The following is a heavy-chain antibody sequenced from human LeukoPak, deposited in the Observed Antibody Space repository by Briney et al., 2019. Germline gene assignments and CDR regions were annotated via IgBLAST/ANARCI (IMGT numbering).Heavy chain of an antibody. CDR3: ARDQGGYSYGYDL. V-gene: IGHV3-30*04. D-gene: IGHD5-18*01. CDR1: GFTFSSYA. Sequence: PGRSLRLSCAASGFTFSSYAMHWVRQAPGKGLEWVAVISYDGSNKYYADSVKGRFTISRDNAKNSLYLQMNSLRAEDTAVYYCARDQGGYSYGYDLWGQGTLVTVSS. CDR2: ISYDGSNK. J-gene: IGHJ5*02.